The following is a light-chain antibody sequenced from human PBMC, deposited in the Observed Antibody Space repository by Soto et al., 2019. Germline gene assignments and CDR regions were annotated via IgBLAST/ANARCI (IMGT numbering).Light chain of an antibody. CDR1: QSVSDSY. CDR3: QHYGTSAL. V-gene: IGKV3-20*01. Sequence: EIVLTQSPGTLSLSPGERATLSCRASQSVSDSYLAWYQQKPGQAPRLLIYASSRATGIPDRLSGSESGTDFTLTVSRLEPDDFGVYYCQHYGTSALFGRGTKVDIK. J-gene: IGKJ3*01. CDR2: AS.